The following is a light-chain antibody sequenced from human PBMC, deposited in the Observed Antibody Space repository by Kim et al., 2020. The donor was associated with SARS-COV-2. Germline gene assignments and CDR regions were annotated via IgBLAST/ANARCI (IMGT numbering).Light chain of an antibody. Sequence: SPGQSVAISCTGTSSDVGGDNFVSWYQQYPGKAPKVMIYDVNNRPSGVPDRFSGSKSGNTASLTISGLQAEDEADYYCCSYAGSPVFGGGTQLTVL. CDR1: SSDVGGDNF. CDR2: DVN. J-gene: IGLJ3*02. V-gene: IGLV2-11*03. CDR3: CSYAGSPV.